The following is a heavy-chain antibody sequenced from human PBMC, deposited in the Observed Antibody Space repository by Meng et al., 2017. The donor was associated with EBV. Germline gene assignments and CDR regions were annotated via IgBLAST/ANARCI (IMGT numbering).Heavy chain of an antibody. J-gene: IGHJ5*02. CDR3: ARGETVAGTWWFDP. Sequence: QVQLVQSGAEVTKPGASVKVSCKASGYTFTNYDINWVRQATGQGLEWMGWMNPNNGNTGYAQKFQGRVTMTRNPSINTAYMELTSLTSEDTAVYYCARGETVAGTWWFDPWGQGTLVTVSS. CDR1: GYTFTNYD. V-gene: IGHV1-8*01. CDR2: MNPNNGNT. D-gene: IGHD6-19*01.